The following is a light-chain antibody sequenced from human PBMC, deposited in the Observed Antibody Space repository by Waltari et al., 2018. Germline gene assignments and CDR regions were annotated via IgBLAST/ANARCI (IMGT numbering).Light chain of an antibody. CDR1: VLGKKY. Sequence: SYELTQPSSVSVSPGQTARITCSGDVLGKKYARWFQQKVGQAPVLVIYNDSARPSGIPERFSGSSSGTTVTLTISGAHVEDEADYYCYSEADNNLIFGGGTKLTVL. J-gene: IGLJ2*01. CDR2: NDS. V-gene: IGLV3-27*01. CDR3: YSEADNNLI.